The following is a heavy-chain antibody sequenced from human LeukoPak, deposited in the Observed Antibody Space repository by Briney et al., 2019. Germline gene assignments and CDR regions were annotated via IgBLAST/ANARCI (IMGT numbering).Heavy chain of an antibody. Sequence: SETLSLTCAVYGGSFSGYYWSWIRQPPGKGLEWIGEINQSGSTNYNPSLKSRVTTSIDTSRNQFSLKLSSVTAADTAIYYCARDQRGTYHGPGKYYYYYYMDVWGKGTTVTVS. CDR3: ARDQRGTYHGPGKYYYYYYMDV. CDR2: INQSGST. CDR1: GGSFSGYY. V-gene: IGHV4-34*01. J-gene: IGHJ6*03. D-gene: IGHD3-10*01.